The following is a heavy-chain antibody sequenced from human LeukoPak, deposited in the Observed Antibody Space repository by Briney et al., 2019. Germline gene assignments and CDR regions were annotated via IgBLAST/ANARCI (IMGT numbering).Heavy chain of an antibody. CDR3: AGLPIYSWNEPLDY. V-gene: IGHV1-2*02. J-gene: IGHJ4*02. D-gene: IGHD1-20*01. Sequence: ASVRVSCKASGYTFTDYYIHWVRQAPGQGLEWMGCIKPNSGGTKYAQTFQGRVTMTGDTSINTAYMELSSLTYDDTAVYYCAGLPIYSWNEPLDYWGQGTLVTVSS. CDR2: IKPNSGGT. CDR1: GYTFTDYY.